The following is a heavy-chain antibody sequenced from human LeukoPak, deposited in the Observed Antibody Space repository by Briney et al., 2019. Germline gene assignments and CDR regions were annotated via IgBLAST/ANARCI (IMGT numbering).Heavy chain of an antibody. CDR1: GGSISSYY. CDR3: ARSYYYYYYMDV. V-gene: IGHV4-4*09. CDR2: IYTSGST. J-gene: IGHJ6*03. Sequence: SETLSLTCTVSGGSISSYYWSWIRQPPGKGLEWIWYIYTSGSTNYNPSLKSRVTISVDTSKNQFSLKLSSVTAADTAVYYCARSYYYYYYMDVWGKGTTVTVSS.